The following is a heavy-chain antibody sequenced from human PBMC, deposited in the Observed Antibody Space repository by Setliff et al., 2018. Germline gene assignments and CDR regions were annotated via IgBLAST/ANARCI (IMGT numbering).Heavy chain of an antibody. D-gene: IGHD3-9*01. CDR1: GYSISSGYY. CDR2: IYHSGST. CDR3: ARTLYDYDILTGPGYYFDY. V-gene: IGHV4-38-2*01. J-gene: IGHJ4*02. Sequence: SETLSLTCAVSGYSISSGYYWGWIRQPPGKGLEWIGSIYHSGSTYYNPSLKSRVTISVDTSKHQFSLKLGSVTAADTAVYYCARTLYDYDILTGPGYYFDYWGQGTLVTVSS.